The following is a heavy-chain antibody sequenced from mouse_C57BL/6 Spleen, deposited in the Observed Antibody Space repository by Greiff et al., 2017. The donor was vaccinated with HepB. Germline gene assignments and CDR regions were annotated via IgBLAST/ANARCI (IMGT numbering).Heavy chain of an antibody. V-gene: IGHV1-81*01. CDR3: GRGFTTVVAKGWFAY. J-gene: IGHJ3*01. CDR2: IYPRSGNT. CDR1: GYTFTSYG. Sequence: QVQLQQSGAELARPGASVKLSCKASGYTFTSYGISWVKQRTGQGLEWIGEIYPRSGNTYYNEKFKGKATLTADKSSSTAYMELRSLTSEDSAVSFCGRGFTTVVAKGWFAYWGQGTLVTVSA. D-gene: IGHD1-1*01.